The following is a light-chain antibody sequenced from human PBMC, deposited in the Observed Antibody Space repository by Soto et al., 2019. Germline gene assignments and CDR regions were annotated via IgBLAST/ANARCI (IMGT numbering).Light chain of an antibody. V-gene: IGKV3-11*01. CDR1: QSVSSY. Sequence: EIVLTQSPATLALCPGERATLSCRASQSVSSYLAWYQQKPGQAPRLLIYDASNRATGIPARFSGSGSGTDFTLTISSLEPEDFAVYYCQQRSNWPPINFGQGTRLEIK. CDR2: DAS. J-gene: IGKJ5*01. CDR3: QQRSNWPPIN.